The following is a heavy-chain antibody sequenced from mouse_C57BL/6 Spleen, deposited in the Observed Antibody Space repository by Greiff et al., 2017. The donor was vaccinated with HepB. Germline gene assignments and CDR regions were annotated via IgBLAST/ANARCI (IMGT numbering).Heavy chain of an antibody. D-gene: IGHD2-3*01. V-gene: IGHV1-62-2*01. CDR1: GYTFTEYT. CDR3: ARHGYDGYYVGYFDY. Sequence: QVHVKQSGAELVKPGASVKLSCKASGYTFTEYTIHWVKQRSGQGLEWIGWFYPGSGSIKYNEKFKDKATLTADKSSSTVYMELSRLTSEDSAVYFCARHGYDGYYVGYFDYWGQGTTLTVSS. J-gene: IGHJ2*01. CDR2: FYPGSGSI.